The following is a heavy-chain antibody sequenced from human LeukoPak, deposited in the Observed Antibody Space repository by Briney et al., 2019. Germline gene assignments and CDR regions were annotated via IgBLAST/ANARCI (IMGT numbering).Heavy chain of an antibody. CDR1: GFTFSSYG. D-gene: IGHD2-21*02. CDR2: ISYDGSNK. Sequence: QPGRSLRLSCAASGFTFSSYGMHWVRQAPGKGLEWVAVISYDGSNKYYADSVKGRFTISRDNSKNTLYLQMNSLRAEDTAVYYCAKGAVTADYFDYWGQGTLLPSPQ. J-gene: IGHJ4*02. V-gene: IGHV3-30*18. CDR3: AKGAVTADYFDY.